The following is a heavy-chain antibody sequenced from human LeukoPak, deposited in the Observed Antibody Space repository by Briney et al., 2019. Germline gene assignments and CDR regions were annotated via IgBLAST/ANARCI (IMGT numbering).Heavy chain of an antibody. CDR3: ARGYNTNWYRYYFDY. D-gene: IGHD6-13*01. Sequence: GGSLRLSCAASGFTFSNYWMSWVRQAPGKGLEWVANIKQDASEKYYVDSVMGRFTISRDNAKNSLCLQMNSLRAEDTAVYYCARGYNTNWYRYYFDYWGQGTLVTVSS. V-gene: IGHV3-7*04. CDR2: IKQDASEK. J-gene: IGHJ4*02. CDR1: GFTFSNYW.